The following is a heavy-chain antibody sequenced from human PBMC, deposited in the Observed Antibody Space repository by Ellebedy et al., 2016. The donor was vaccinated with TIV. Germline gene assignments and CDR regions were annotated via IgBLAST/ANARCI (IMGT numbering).Heavy chain of an antibody. D-gene: IGHD3-10*01. CDR1: GGSISSSNFY. J-gene: IGHJ4*02. CDR2: FSYSGYT. CDR3: ARQPPLNVMVRGVLYFDY. Sequence: PSETLSLTCIVSGGSISSSNFYWGWVRQPPGKGLEWIGSFSYSGYTYYTPSLKSRVTVSGDTSKNQFSLRLSSVTAADTAVYYCARQPPLNVMVRGVLYFDYWGQGTLVTVSS. V-gene: IGHV4-39*01.